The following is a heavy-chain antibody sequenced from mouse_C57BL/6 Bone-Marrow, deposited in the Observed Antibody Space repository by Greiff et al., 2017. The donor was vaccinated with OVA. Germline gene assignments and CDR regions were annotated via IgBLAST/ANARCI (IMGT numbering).Heavy chain of an antibody. Sequence: VQLQQSGAELVRPGASVKLSCTASGFNIKDDYMPWVKQRPEQGLEWIGWIDPENGDTEYASKFQGKATIPADTSSNTAYLQLSSLTSEDTAVYYCTSYGNFDYWGQGTTLTVSS. D-gene: IGHD2-1*01. CDR1: GFNIKDDY. V-gene: IGHV14-4*01. J-gene: IGHJ2*01. CDR2: IDPENGDT. CDR3: TSYGNFDY.